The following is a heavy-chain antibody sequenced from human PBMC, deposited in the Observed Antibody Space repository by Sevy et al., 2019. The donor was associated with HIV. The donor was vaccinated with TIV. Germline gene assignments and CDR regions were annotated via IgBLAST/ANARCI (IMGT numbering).Heavy chain of an antibody. D-gene: IGHD3-3*01. Sequence: ASVKVSCKAFGYTLSNYAFSWVRQAPGQGLEWMGWISDYNGHTNYAQNFQDRVTMTTDISTSTAYMELRSLRSDDTAVYYCARLFLGYLDVWGKGTTVTVSS. CDR3: ARLFLGYLDV. J-gene: IGHJ6*03. CDR1: GYTLSNYA. CDR2: ISDYNGHT. V-gene: IGHV1-18*01.